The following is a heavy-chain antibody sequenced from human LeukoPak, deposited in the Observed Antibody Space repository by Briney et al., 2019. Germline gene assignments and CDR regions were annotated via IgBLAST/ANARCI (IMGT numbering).Heavy chain of an antibody. D-gene: IGHD6-13*01. CDR1: GGTFSSYA. Sequence: SVKVSCKASGGTFSSYAISWVRQAPGQGLEWMGGIIPIFGTANYAQKFQGRVTIAADKSTSTAYMELSSLRSEDTAVYYCARDRGIAAAGDDYWGQGTLVTVSS. CDR3: ARDRGIAAAGDDY. J-gene: IGHJ4*02. V-gene: IGHV1-69*06. CDR2: IIPIFGTA.